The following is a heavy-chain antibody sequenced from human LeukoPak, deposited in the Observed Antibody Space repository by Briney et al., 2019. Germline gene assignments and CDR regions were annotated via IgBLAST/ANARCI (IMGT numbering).Heavy chain of an antibody. CDR1: GYTFTSYD. CDR2: IIPILGTA. J-gene: IGHJ5*02. V-gene: IGHV1-69*05. D-gene: IGHD4-11*01. Sequence: ASVKVSCKASGYTFTSYDINWVRQATGQGLEWMGGIIPILGTANYAQKFRGRVTITTDESTSTAYMELSSLRSEDTAVYYCAREISLTRYDPWGQGTLVTVSS. CDR3: AREISLTRYDP.